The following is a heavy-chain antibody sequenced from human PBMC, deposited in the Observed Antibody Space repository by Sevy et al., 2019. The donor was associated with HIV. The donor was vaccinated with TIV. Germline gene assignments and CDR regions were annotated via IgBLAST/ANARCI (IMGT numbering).Heavy chain of an antibody. CDR1: GYTFTSYY. J-gene: IGHJ4*02. Sequence: ASVKVSCKASGYTFTSYYMHWVRQAPGQGLEWMGIINPSGGSTSYAQKFQGRVTMTRDTSTSTVYMELSSLRSEDTAVYYCAGSTGAAGTFDYWGQGTLVTVSS. CDR3: AGSTGAAGTFDY. CDR2: INPSGGST. V-gene: IGHV1-46*01. D-gene: IGHD6-13*01.